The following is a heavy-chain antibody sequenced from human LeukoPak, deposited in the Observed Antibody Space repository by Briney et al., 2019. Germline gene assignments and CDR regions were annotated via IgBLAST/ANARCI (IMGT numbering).Heavy chain of an antibody. Sequence: GESLRLSCAASRFTFSSYGMHWVRQAPGKGLEWVAVISYDGSNKYYADSVKGRFTISRDNSKNTLYLQMNSLRPEDTAVYYCAKAEVLYSGNYSGGMDVWGQGTTVTVSS. CDR3: AKAEVLYSGNYSGGMDV. CDR1: RFTFSSYG. CDR2: ISYDGSNK. J-gene: IGHJ6*02. D-gene: IGHD1-26*01. V-gene: IGHV3-30*18.